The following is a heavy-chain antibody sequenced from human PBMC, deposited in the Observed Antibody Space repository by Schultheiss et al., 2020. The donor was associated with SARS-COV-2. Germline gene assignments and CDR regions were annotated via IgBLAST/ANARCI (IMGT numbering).Heavy chain of an antibody. V-gene: IGHV4-4*07. D-gene: IGHD6-19*01. Sequence: GSLRLSCTVSGGSINNYYWTWIRQPAGKGLEWIGRISSRGNTKYNPSLTSRVTMSVDTSKNQFSLKVTSVTAADTAVYYCARARIAVAGNWNWYFDLWGRGTLVTVSS. J-gene: IGHJ2*01. CDR3: ARARIAVAGNWNWYFDL. CDR2: ISSRGNT. CDR1: GGSINNYY.